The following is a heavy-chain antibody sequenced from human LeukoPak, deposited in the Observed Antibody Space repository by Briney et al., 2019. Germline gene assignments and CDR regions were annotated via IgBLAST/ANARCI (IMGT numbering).Heavy chain of an antibody. CDR1: GFSFGGHY. J-gene: IGHJ4*02. D-gene: IGHD1-26*01. Sequence: GGSLRLSCAASGFSFGGHYMSWLRQAPGKGPEWISYISGNGGDIAYADSVKGRFTISRDNAKNSLHLQMNSLRVEDTAVYHCVRQAGGAGGQWGQGTLIAVSS. V-gene: IGHV3-11*01. CDR3: VRQAGGAGGQ. CDR2: ISGNGGDI.